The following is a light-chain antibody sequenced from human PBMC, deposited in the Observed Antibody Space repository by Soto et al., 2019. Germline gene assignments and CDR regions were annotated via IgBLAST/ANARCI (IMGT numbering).Light chain of an antibody. V-gene: IGKV3-20*01. J-gene: IGKJ1*01. Sequence: EIVLTQSPGTLSLSPGERATLSCRASQSVSSNLAWYRQKPGQPPRLLIYGTSRRATGVPDRFSASGSGTDFTLNISRLEAGDFAVYYCQQYGLLPPCTFGQGTKVDIK. CDR3: QQYGLLPPCT. CDR1: QSVSSN. CDR2: GTS.